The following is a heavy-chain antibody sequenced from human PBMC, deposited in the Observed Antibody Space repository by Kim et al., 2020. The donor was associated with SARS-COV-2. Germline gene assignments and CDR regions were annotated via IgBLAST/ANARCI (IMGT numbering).Heavy chain of an antibody. Sequence: SETLSLTCAVYGGSFSGYYWSWIRQPPGKGLEWIGEINHSGSTNYNPSLKSRVTISVDTSKNQFSLKLSSVTAADTAVYYCARADSSSWYFRNWFDPWGQGTLVTACS. V-gene: IGHV4-34*01. CDR3: ARADSSSWYFRNWFDP. J-gene: IGHJ5*02. CDR2: INHSGST. D-gene: IGHD6-13*01. CDR1: GGSFSGYY.